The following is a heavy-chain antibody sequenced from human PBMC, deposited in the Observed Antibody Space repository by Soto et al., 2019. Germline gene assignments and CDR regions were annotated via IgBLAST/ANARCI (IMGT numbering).Heavy chain of an antibody. CDR2: IIPIFGTA. V-gene: IGHV1-69*13. D-gene: IGHD3-22*01. Sequence: SVKVSFKASGGTFSSYAISWVRQAPGQGLEWMGGIIPIFGTANYAQKFQGRVTITADESTSTAYMELSSLRSEDTAVYYCARSLYYYDSSGYLLFDYWGQGTLVTVSS. J-gene: IGHJ4*02. CDR1: GGTFSSYA. CDR3: ARSLYYYDSSGYLLFDY.